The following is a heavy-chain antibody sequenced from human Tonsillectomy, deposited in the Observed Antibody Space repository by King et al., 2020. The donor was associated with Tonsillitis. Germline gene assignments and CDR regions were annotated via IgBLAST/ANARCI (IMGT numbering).Heavy chain of an antibody. CDR3: ARERLYSSDWGIDY. J-gene: IGHJ4*02. CDR1: GFDFSSYG. CDR2: ISFDASRE. V-gene: IGHV3-33*05. D-gene: IGHD6-19*01. Sequence: VQLVESGGGVVQPGGSLRLSCASSGFDFSSYGMHWVLQAPGKGLEWVAVISFDASRENYADSVKGRFTISRDNSKNTLYLQMNSLRAEDTAVYYCARERLYSSDWGIDYWGQGSLVTVSS.